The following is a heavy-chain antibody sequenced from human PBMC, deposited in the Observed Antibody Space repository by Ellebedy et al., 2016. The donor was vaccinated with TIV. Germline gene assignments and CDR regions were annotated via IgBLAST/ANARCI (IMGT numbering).Heavy chain of an antibody. J-gene: IGHJ4*02. D-gene: IGHD6-19*01. Sequence: ASVKVSCXASGYTFTSYGISWVRQAPGQGLEWMGWISAYNGNTNYAQKLQGRVTMTTDTSTSTAYMELRSLRSDDTAVYYCATIAVAGTDGYWGQGTLVTVSS. CDR1: GYTFTSYG. CDR2: ISAYNGNT. CDR3: ATIAVAGTDGY. V-gene: IGHV1-18*04.